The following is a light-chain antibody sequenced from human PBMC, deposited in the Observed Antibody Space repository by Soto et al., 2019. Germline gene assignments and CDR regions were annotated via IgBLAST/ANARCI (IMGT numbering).Light chain of an antibody. CDR1: QSVLINY. J-gene: IGKJ1*01. CDR3: QQYGSSPGT. Sequence: EIVLTQSPGTLSLSPGERATLSCRASQSVLINYFAWYQQTPGQAPRLLTYGASSRATGIPDRFSGSGSGTDFTLSISRLEPEDFAVYYCQQYGSSPGTFGQGTTVEIK. V-gene: IGKV3-20*01. CDR2: GAS.